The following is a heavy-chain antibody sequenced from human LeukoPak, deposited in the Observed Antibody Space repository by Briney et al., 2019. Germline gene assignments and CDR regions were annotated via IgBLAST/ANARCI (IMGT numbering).Heavy chain of an antibody. CDR3: ANEAERSSI. D-gene: IGHD6-13*01. V-gene: IGHV3-23*01. CDR1: GFTLSNYA. Sequence: GGSLRLPCAASGFTLSNYAMRWVRQAPGKGVECVSVIRGNGCSTYSADSVNGRFTISRDNSKNTLYMQINSLRAEDTAVYYCANEAERSSIWGQGTMVIVSS. CDR2: IRGNGCST. J-gene: IGHJ3*02.